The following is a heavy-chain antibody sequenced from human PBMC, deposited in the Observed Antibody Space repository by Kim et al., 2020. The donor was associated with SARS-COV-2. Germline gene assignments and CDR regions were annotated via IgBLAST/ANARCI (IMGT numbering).Heavy chain of an antibody. CDR2: ISSSSSTI. D-gene: IGHD3-10*01. Sequence: GGSLRLSCAASGFTFSSYSMNWVRQAPGKGLEWVSYISSSSSTIYYADSVKGRFTISRDNAKNSLYLQMNSLRDEDTAVYYCARDGEYGSGSYYTYFDYWGQGTLVTVSS. V-gene: IGHV3-48*02. CDR1: GFTFSSYS. CDR3: ARDGEYGSGSYYTYFDY. J-gene: IGHJ4*02.